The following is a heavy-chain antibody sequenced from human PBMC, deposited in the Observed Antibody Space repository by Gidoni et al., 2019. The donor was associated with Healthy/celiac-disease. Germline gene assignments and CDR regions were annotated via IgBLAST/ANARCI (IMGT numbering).Heavy chain of an antibody. J-gene: IGHJ4*02. CDR3: ARASWYVDY. CDR2: ISSSGSTI. D-gene: IGHD2-2*01. V-gene: IGHV3-48*03. Sequence: FIYGSYEMNWVRQAPGKGLEWVSYISSSGSTIYYADSVKGRFTISRDNAKNSLYLQVNSLRAEDTAVYYCARASWYVDYWGQGTLVTVSS. CDR1: FIYGSYE.